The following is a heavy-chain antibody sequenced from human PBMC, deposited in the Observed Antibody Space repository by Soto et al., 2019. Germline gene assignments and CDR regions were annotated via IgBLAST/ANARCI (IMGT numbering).Heavy chain of an antibody. V-gene: IGHV3-9*01. Sequence: GGSLRLSCAASGFTFDDYAMHWVRQAPGKGLEWVSGISWNSGSIGYADSVKGRFTISRDNAKNSLYLQMNSLRAEDTALYYCAKESLQTSSGRRFDYWGQGTLVTVSS. CDR1: GFTFDDYA. CDR2: ISWNSGSI. CDR3: AKESLQTSSGRRFDY. J-gene: IGHJ4*02. D-gene: IGHD6-19*01.